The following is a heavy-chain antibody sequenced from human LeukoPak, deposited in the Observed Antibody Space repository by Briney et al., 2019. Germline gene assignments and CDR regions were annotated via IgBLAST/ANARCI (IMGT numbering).Heavy chain of an antibody. CDR2: ISYDGSNK. J-gene: IGHJ6*02. Sequence: PGGPLRLSCPASGFTFSGYPIHWVRQAPGKGLEWVAVISYDGSNKYYADSVKGRFTISRDNSKNTLYLQMNSLRAEDTAVYYCARHDTAMATDYGMDVWGQGTTVTVSS. D-gene: IGHD5-18*01. CDR1: GFTFSGYP. CDR3: ARHDTAMATDYGMDV. V-gene: IGHV3-30-3*01.